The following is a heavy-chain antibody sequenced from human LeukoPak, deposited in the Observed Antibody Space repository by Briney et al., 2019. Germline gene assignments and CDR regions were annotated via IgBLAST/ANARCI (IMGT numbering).Heavy chain of an antibody. D-gene: IGHD3-16*01. Sequence: GGSLRLSCVGSGFKFSAYGMFWVRQAPGKGLEWVAIISYDGSNKYYVDSVKGRFTISRDNSKNTVYVQMNSLRAEDTAVYYCAKDERKGTVSSYGAFDIWGQGTMVIVSS. V-gene: IGHV3-30*18. CDR3: AKDERKGTVSSYGAFDI. CDR1: GFKFSAYG. CDR2: ISYDGSNK. J-gene: IGHJ3*02.